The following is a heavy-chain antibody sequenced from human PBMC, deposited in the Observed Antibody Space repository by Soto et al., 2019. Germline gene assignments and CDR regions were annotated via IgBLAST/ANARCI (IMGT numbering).Heavy chain of an antibody. D-gene: IGHD2-15*01. CDR1: GFSLSTSGVG. CDR3: AHSHPLGYCSGGSCYNWFDP. CDR2: IYWNDDK. Sequence: SGPTLVKPTQTLTLTCTFSGFSLSTSGVGVGWIRQPPGKALEWLALIYWNDDKRYSPSLKSRLTITKDTSKNQVVLTMTNMDPVDTATYYCAHSHPLGYCSGGSCYNWFDPWGQGTLVTVSS. J-gene: IGHJ5*02. V-gene: IGHV2-5*01.